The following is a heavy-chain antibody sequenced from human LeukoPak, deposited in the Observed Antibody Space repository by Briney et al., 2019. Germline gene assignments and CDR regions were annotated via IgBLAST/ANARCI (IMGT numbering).Heavy chain of an antibody. CDR3: ARHDGDYGDYYFDY. CDR2: IYHSGRT. CDR1: GYSISSGYY. V-gene: IGHV4-38-2*02. J-gene: IGHJ4*02. Sequence: KPSETLSLTCTVSGYSISSGYYWGWIRQPPGKGLEWIGSIYHSGRTYYNPSLKSRVTISVDTSKNQLSLKLSSVTAADTAVYYCARHDGDYGDYYFDYWGQGTLVTVSS. D-gene: IGHD4-17*01.